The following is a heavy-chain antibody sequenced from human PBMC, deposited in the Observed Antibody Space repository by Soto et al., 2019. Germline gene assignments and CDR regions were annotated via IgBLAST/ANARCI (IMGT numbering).Heavy chain of an antibody. Sequence: GALRLSCAASGFTFSSYSMNWVRQAPGKGLEWVSSISSSSSYIYYADSVKGRFTISRDNAKNSLYLQMNSLRAEDTAVYYCAREDYDSSTFDYWGQGTLVTVSS. V-gene: IGHV3-21*01. D-gene: IGHD3-22*01. CDR1: GFTFSSYS. CDR3: AREDYDSSTFDY. J-gene: IGHJ4*02. CDR2: ISSSSSYI.